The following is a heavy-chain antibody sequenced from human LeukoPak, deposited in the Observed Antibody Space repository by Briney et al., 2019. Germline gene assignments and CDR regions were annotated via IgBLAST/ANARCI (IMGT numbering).Heavy chain of an antibody. V-gene: IGHV1-24*01. CDR1: GYTLTELS. CDR3: ATFFTDRDGYNAAYFDY. J-gene: IGHJ4*02. CDR2: FDPEDGET. D-gene: IGHD5-24*01. Sequence: GASAKVSCKVSGYTLTELSMHWVRQAPRKGLEWMGGFDPEDGETIYAQKFQGRVTMTEDTSTDTAYMELSSLRSEDTAVYYCATFFTDRDGYNAAYFDYWGQGTLVTVSS.